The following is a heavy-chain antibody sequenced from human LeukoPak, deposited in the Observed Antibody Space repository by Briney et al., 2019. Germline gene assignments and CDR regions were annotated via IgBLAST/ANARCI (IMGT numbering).Heavy chain of an antibody. D-gene: IGHD2-8*01. J-gene: IGHJ5*02. CDR2: ISAYNGNT. Sequence: ASVKVSCKASGYTFTGYYMHWVRQAPGQGLEWMGWISAYNGNTNYAQKLQGRVTMTTDTSTSTAYMELRSLRSDDTAVYYCARDTADCTNGVCLYWFDPWGQGTLVTVSS. CDR3: ARDTADCTNGVCLYWFDP. V-gene: IGHV1-18*04. CDR1: GYTFTGYY.